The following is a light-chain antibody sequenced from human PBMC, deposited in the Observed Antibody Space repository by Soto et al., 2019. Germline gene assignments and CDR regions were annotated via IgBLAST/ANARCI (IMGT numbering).Light chain of an antibody. CDR3: QQYNNWPRT. CDR2: GAS. V-gene: IGKV3-15*01. Sequence: EIVMTQFPATLPVSPGERATLSCRASQSVGINVAWYQQKPGQAPRLLIYGASSRATGVPARFSGSGSGTEFTLTITSLQSEDSAVYFCQQYNNWPRTFGQGTKVDIK. CDR1: QSVGIN. J-gene: IGKJ1*01.